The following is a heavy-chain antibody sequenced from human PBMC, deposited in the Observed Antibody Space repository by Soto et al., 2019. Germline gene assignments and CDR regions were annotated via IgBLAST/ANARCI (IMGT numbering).Heavy chain of an antibody. CDR3: VTTGYARPGADAFDI. CDR2: FDPEDGET. V-gene: IGHV1-24*01. CDR1: GYTLTELS. J-gene: IGHJ3*02. D-gene: IGHD2-8*01. Sequence: ASVKVSCKVSGYTLTELSMHWVRQAPGKGLEWMGGFDPEDGETIYAQKFQGRVTMTEDTSTDTAYMELSSLRSEDTAVYYCVTTGYARPGADAFDIWGQGTMVTVSS.